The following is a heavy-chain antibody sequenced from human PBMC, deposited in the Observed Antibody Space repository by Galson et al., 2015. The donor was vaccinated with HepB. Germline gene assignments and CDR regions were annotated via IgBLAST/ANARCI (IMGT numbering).Heavy chain of an antibody. Sequence: SLRLSCAASGFTFSSYGMHWVRQAPGKGLEWVAVIWYDGSNKYYADSVKGRFTISRDNSKNTLYLQMNSLRAEDTAVYYCARESTAMVDYGMDVWGQGTTVTVSS. J-gene: IGHJ6*02. D-gene: IGHD5-18*01. CDR3: ARESTAMVDYGMDV. CDR1: GFTFSSYG. V-gene: IGHV3-33*01. CDR2: IWYDGSNK.